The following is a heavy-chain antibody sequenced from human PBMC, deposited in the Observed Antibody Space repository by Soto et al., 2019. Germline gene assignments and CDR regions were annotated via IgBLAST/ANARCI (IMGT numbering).Heavy chain of an antibody. J-gene: IGHJ5*02. D-gene: IGHD5-12*01. CDR3: ARVEYSGYDPWFDP. CDR1: GYTFTSYA. V-gene: IGHV1-3*01. CDR2: INANSGNT. Sequence: GASVKVSCKASGYTFTSYAMHWVRQAPGQRLEWMGWINANSGNTNYAQKFQGRVTITRNTSISTAYMELSSLRSEDTAVYYCARVEYSGYDPWFDPWGQGTLVTVSS.